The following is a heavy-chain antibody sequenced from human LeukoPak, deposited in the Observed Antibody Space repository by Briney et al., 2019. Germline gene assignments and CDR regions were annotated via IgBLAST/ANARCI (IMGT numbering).Heavy chain of an antibody. CDR1: GGTFSSYT. J-gene: IGHJ6*03. CDR3: AREEQLWTSYYYYYMDV. CDR2: IIPILGIA. V-gene: IGHV1-69*04. Sequence: SVKVSCKASGGTFSSYTISWVRQAPGQGLEWMGRIIPILGIANYAQKFQGRVTITADKSTSTAYMELSSLRSEDTAVYYCAREEQLWTSYYYYYMDVWGKGTTVTVSS. D-gene: IGHD5-18*01.